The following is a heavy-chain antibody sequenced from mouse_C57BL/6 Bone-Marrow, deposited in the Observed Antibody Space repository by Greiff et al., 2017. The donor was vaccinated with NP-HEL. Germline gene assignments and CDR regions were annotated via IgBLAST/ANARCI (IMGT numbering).Heavy chain of an antibody. CDR2: IDPENGDT. J-gene: IGHJ3*01. CDR1: GFNIKDDY. D-gene: IGHD1-1*02. V-gene: IGHV14-4*01. Sequence: VQLQQSGAELVRPGASVKLSCTASGFNIKDDYMHWVKQRPEQGLEWIGWIDPENGDTEYASKFQGKATITADTSSNTAYLQLSSLTSEDTAAYYCTTGGNHAWFAYWGQGTLVTVSA. CDR3: TTGGNHAWFAY.